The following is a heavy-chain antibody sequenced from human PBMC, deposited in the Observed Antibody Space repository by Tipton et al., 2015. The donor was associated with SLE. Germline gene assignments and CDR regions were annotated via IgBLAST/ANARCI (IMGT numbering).Heavy chain of an antibody. V-gene: IGHV4-59*11. J-gene: IGHJ3*02. CDR2: IYYSGST. Sequence: LRLSCTVSGGSISSHYWSWIRQPPGKGLEWIGYIYYSGSTNYNPSLKSRVTISVDTSKNQFSLKLSSVTAADTAVYYCAREALRDYDSSGYPDAFDIWGQGTMVTVSP. CDR3: AREALRDYDSSGYPDAFDI. D-gene: IGHD3-22*01. CDR1: GGSISSHY.